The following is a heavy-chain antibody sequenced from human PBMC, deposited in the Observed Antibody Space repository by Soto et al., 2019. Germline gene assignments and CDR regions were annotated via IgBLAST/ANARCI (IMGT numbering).Heavy chain of an antibody. J-gene: IGHJ5*01. V-gene: IGHV1-18*01. CDR2: ISAYNGNI. Sequence: QVRLVQSGAEVKKPGASVKVSCKTYGYDFTNYGINWVRQAPGQGLEWMGWISAYNGNIVYAQNFRGRATLTTDTSTGSAYMELRSLRSDDTAVYYCARGHDILTGWKFNFWGHGTLVTVSS. CDR1: GYDFTNYG. D-gene: IGHD3-9*01. CDR3: ARGHDILTGWKFNF.